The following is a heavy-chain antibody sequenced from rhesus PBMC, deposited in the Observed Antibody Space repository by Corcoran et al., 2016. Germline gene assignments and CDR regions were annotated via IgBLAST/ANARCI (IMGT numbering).Heavy chain of an antibody. J-gene: IGHJ4*01. CDR1: GCSISSNY. V-gene: IGHV4-173*01. Sequence: QLQLQESGPGLVKTSETLSLTCAVSGCSISSNYWSWIRQPPGKGLEWVGRISGSGGSTDYTTSLKIRVTISTDASKNQFSLKLSSVTAADTAVYYCALNFYSNFDYWGQGVLVTVSS. CDR2: ISGSGGST. D-gene: IGHD4-23*01. CDR3: ALNFYSNFDY.